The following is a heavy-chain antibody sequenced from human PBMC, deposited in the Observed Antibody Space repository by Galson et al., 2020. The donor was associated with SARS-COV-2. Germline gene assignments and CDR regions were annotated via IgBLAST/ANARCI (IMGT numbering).Heavy chain of an antibody. D-gene: IGHD6-13*01. V-gene: IGHV3-49*03. CDR2: IRSKAYGGTT. J-gene: IGHJ4*02. CDR1: GFTFGDYA. Sequence: GESLKISCTASGFTFGDYAMSWFRQAPGKGLEWVGFIRSKAYGGTTEYAASVKGRFTISRDDSKSIAYLQMNSLKTEDTAVYYCTRGPSYSSSWYGVYWGQGTLVTVSS. CDR3: TRGPSYSSSWYGVY.